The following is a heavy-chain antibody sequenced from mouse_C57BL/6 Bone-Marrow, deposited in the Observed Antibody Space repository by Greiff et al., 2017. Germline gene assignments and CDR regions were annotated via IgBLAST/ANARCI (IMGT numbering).Heavy chain of an antibody. Sequence: QVTLKVSGAELMKPGASVKLSCKATGYTFTGYWFEWVKQRPGHGLEWIGEILPGSGSTNYNEKFKGKATFTADTSSNTAYMQLSSLTTEDSAIYYCAGELSYWYFDVWGTGTTVTVSS. D-gene: IGHD4-1*01. V-gene: IGHV1-9*01. J-gene: IGHJ1*03. CDR2: ILPGSGST. CDR3: AGELSYWYFDV. CDR1: GYTFTGYW.